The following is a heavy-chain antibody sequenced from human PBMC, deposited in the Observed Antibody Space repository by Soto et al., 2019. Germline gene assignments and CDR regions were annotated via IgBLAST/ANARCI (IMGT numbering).Heavy chain of an antibody. J-gene: IGHJ4*02. D-gene: IGHD3-22*01. Sequence: QPGGSLRLSCAVSGFTVSFHYMTWVRQAPGKGLEWVSVVYGGGSTHCADSVRGRFTISRDDSKNTLYLQMNSLRAEDTAVYYCARGAGSIGSALDYWGQGTLVTVSS. V-gene: IGHV3-53*01. CDR3: ARGAGSIGSALDY. CDR2: VYGGGST. CDR1: GFTVSFHY.